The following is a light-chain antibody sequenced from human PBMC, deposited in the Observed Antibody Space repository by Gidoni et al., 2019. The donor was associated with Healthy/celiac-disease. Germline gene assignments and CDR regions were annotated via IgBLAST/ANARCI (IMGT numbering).Light chain of an antibody. CDR3: CSYAGSYV. V-gene: IGLV2-11*01. CDR1: SSDVGGYNY. J-gene: IGLJ1*01. Sequence: QADLTQPRSVSGSPGQTVTIPCTGTSSDVGGYNYVSWYTQHPGKAHILMIYEVSKRPSGGPDRFSGAKSGNTAALTISGLQAEDEADYYCCSYAGSYVFGTGTKVTVL. CDR2: EVS.